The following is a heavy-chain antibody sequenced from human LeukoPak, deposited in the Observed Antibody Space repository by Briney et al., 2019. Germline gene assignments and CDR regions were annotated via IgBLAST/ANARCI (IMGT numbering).Heavy chain of an antibody. CDR3: ASDNYGYDS. CDR1: GFTFSSYS. V-gene: IGHV3-48*01. J-gene: IGHJ4*02. D-gene: IGHD3-10*01. Sequence: GGSLRLSCAASGFTFSSYSMKWVRQAPGKGLEWVSYISRSSSTIYYADSVKGRFTIARDNAKNSLYLQMNSLRAEDTAVYYCASDNYGYDSWGQGTLVTVSS. CDR2: ISRSSSTI.